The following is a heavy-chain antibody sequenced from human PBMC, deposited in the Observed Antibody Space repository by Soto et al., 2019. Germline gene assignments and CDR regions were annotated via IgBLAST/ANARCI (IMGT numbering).Heavy chain of an antibody. J-gene: IGHJ4*02. D-gene: IGHD3-22*01. Sequence: PSETLSLTCTVSGVSITSGSYYWTWVRQSPGKGLEWIGYRYYSGNTYYNPSLNGRATISVDTSNNQFSLKLTSVTAADTAVYYCARGGYDTSGQTFIGWGPDCWGQGTLVTVSS. CDR1: GVSITSGSYY. CDR2: RYYSGNT. CDR3: ARGGYDTSGQTFIGWGPDC. V-gene: IGHV4-30-4*01.